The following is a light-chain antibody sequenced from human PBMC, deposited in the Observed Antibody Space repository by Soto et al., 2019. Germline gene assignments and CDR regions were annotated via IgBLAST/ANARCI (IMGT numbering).Light chain of an antibody. J-gene: IGKJ1*01. V-gene: IGKV1-5*03. CDR2: KAS. CDR1: QTISSW. Sequence: IQMSFPPATPSGCVGHRVNITCRASQTISSWLAWYQQKPGKAPKLLIYKASTLKSGVPSRFSGSGSGTEFTLTISSLQPDDFATYYCQHYNSYSEAFGQGTK. CDR3: QHYNSYSEA.